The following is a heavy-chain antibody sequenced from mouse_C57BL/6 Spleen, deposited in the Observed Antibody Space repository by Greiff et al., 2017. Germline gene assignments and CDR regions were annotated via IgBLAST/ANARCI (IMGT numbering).Heavy chain of an antibody. D-gene: IGHD1-1*01. CDR1: GFTFSSYG. Sequence: EVQGVESGGDLVKPGGSLKLSCAASGFTFSSYGMSWVRQTPDKRLEWVATISSGGSYTYYPDSVKGRFTISRDNAKNTLYLQMSSLKSEDTAMYYCARHEGTTVVATELDYWGQGTTLTVSS. V-gene: IGHV5-6*01. CDR3: ARHEGTTVVATELDY. CDR2: ISSGGSYT. J-gene: IGHJ2*01.